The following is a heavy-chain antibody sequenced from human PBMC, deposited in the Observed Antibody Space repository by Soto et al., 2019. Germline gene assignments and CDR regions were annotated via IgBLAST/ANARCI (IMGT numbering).Heavy chain of an antibody. CDR1: GFTFSSYG. V-gene: IGHV3-33*01. D-gene: IGHD2-8*02. CDR2: IWYDGSNK. J-gene: IGHJ4*02. CDR3: ARVQAGGEVYYFDY. Sequence: VQLVESGGGVVQPGRSLRLSCAASGFTFSSYGMHWVRQAPGKGLEWVAVIWYDGSNKYYADSVKGRFTISRDNSKNTLYLQMNSLRAEDTAVYYCARVQAGGEVYYFDYWGQGTLVTVSS.